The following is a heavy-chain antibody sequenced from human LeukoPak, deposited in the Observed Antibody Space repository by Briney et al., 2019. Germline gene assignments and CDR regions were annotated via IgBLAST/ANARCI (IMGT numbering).Heavy chain of an antibody. V-gene: IGHV1-18*01. CDR1: GYTFTSYG. CDR3: ARRRSGSYERWDY. CDR2: ISGYNGHT. J-gene: IGHJ4*02. D-gene: IGHD3-10*01. Sequence: ASVKVSCKASGYTFTSYGISWVRQAPGQGLEWMGWISGYNGHTKYAQKFQGRATMTTDTSTSTAYMELRSLRSEDTAMYYCARRRSGSYERWDYWGQGTLVTVFS.